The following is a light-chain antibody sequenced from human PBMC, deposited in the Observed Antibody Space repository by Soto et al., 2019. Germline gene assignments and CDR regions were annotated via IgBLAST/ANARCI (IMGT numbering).Light chain of an antibody. CDR1: HTISSW. Sequence: DIQMPQSPSTLSGSVGDRATSTCRASHTISSWLAWYQQKPGKAPKLLIYKASTLKSGVPSRFSGSGSGTEVTLSISRLQPDDFATYYCQHYNSYSEAFRQGTEV. CDR2: KAS. CDR3: QHYNSYSEA. J-gene: IGKJ1*01. V-gene: IGKV1-5*03.